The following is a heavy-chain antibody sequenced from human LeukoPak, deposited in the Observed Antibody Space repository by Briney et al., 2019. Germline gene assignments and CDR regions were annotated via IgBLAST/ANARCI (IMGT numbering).Heavy chain of an antibody. CDR1: GFTFSSYT. J-gene: IGHJ4*02. D-gene: IGHD3-3*01. CDR3: AKDREYYDFWSGYIAFDY. CDR2: ISGSGGST. Sequence: PGGSLRLSCAASGFTFSSYTISWVRQAPGKGLEWVSTISGSGGSTYYADSVKGRFTISRDNSKNTLYLQMNSLRAEDTAVYYCAKDREYYDFWSGYIAFDYWGQGTLVTVSS. V-gene: IGHV3-23*01.